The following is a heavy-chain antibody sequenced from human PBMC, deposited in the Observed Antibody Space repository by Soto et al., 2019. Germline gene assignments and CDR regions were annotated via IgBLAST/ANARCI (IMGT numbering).Heavy chain of an antibody. D-gene: IGHD2-15*01. CDR2: ISDSGGST. V-gene: IGHV3-23*01. CDR1: GFTFSSYA. CDR3: ANGCGGTCYSRIHY. Sequence: EAQLLESGGGLVQPGGSLRLSCAASGFTFSSYAMSWVRQAPGKGLEWVSGISDSGGSTYYADSVKGRFTISRDNSKNTRYLQMNSLRAEDTAVYYCANGCGGTCYSRIHYWGQGTLVTVSS. J-gene: IGHJ4*02.